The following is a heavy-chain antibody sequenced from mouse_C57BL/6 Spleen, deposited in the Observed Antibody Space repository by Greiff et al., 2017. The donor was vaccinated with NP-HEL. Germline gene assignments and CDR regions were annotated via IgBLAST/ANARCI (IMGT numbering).Heavy chain of an antibody. Sequence: VQLKESGAELARPGASVKLSCKASGYTFTSYGISWVKQRTGQGLEWIGEIYPRSGNTYYNEKFKGKATLTADKSSSTAYMELRSLTSEDSAVYFCARRTTVVAPGYFDYWGQGTTLTVSS. CDR1: GYTFTSYG. J-gene: IGHJ2*01. V-gene: IGHV1-81*01. D-gene: IGHD1-1*01. CDR2: IYPRSGNT. CDR3: ARRTTVVAPGYFDY.